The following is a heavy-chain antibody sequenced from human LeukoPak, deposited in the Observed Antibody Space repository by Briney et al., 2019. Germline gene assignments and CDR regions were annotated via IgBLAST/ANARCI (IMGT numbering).Heavy chain of an antibody. CDR1: GFTFSRYW. V-gene: IGHV3-74*01. CDR2: ISPDGSRT. Sequence: PGGSLRLSCAASGFTFSRYWMDWVRQAPGKGLVWVSRISPDGSRTTYADSVKGRFTISRDNAKNTVYLQMNSPRAEDTAVYYCARVALASYNWFDPWGQGTLVTVSS. D-gene: IGHD3-10*01. CDR3: ARVALASYNWFDP. J-gene: IGHJ5*02.